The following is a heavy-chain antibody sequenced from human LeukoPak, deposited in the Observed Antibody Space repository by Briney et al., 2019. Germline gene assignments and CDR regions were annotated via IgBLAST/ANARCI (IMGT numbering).Heavy chain of an antibody. D-gene: IGHD2-8*01. CDR3: ARHEWGTNIALPGNFFFDS. CDR1: GGSISPISSSTYY. Sequence: SETLSLTCTVSGGSISPISSSTYYWGWIRQAPGKGLEWIGSLFYGENTHYNPSLKSRATLSVDSSKNQFSLRLSSVTAADTAVYYCARHEWGTNIALPGNFFFDSWGQGTLVTVSS. J-gene: IGHJ4*02. CDR2: LFYGENT. V-gene: IGHV4-39*01.